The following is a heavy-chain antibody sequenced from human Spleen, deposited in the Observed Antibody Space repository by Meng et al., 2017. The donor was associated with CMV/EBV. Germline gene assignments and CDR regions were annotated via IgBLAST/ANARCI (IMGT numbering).Heavy chain of an antibody. Sequence: GESLKISCKASGYTFTKNYMHWVREAPGQGVEWMGWINPKSGDIKYAQKFRGRVTMTRDASINTAYMEVSRLRSDDTAVYYCARGILSGYDLDLWGQGTLVTVSS. J-gene: IGHJ4*02. CDR2: INPKSGDI. CDR1: GYTFTKNY. D-gene: IGHD5-12*01. CDR3: ARGILSGYDLDL. V-gene: IGHV1-2*02.